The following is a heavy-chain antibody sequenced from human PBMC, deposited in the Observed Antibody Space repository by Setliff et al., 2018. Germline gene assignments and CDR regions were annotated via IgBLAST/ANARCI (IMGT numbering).Heavy chain of an antibody. V-gene: IGHV5-10-1*01. J-gene: IGHJ6*03. CDR2: IDPSDSYT. CDR1: GYSFTRNW. CDR3: ARLRGATSYYYMDV. D-gene: IGHD1-26*01. Sequence: HGESLKISCKGSGYSFTRNWISWVRQMPGKGLEWTGRIDPSDSYTNYSPSFQGHVTISADKSISTAYVQWSNLKASDTAMYCCARLRGATSYYYMDVWGKGTTVTVSS.